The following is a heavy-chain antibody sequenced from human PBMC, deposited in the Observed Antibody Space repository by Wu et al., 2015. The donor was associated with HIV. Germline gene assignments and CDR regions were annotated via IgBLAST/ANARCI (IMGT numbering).Heavy chain of an antibody. CDR1: GYSFASTG. V-gene: IGHV1-18*01. CDR3: GSFRKGRAFDI. J-gene: IGHJ3*02. Sequence: QVQLVQSGAEVKKPGASVKVSCKASGYSFASTGLSWVREAPGQGLEWVGWISVHNGNTNYAQKFHDRVIVTREISRNTAYMELTSLTSDDTAVYYCGSFRKGRAFDIWGQGTMVTVSS. CDR2: ISVHNGNT.